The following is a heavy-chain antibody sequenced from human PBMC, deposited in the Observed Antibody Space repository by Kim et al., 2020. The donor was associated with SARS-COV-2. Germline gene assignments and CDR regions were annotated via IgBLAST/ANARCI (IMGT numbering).Heavy chain of an antibody. V-gene: IGHV3-21*01. D-gene: IGHD3-10*01. CDR1: GFTFSSYS. J-gene: IGHJ6*02. Sequence: GGSLRLSCAASGFTFSSYSMNWVRQAPGKGLEWVSSISSSSSYIYYADSVKGRFTISRDNAKNSLYLQMNSLRAEDTAVYYCARDLRIRALWFHQMGNYYYYYGMDVWGQGTTVTVSS. CDR3: ARDLRIRALWFHQMGNYYYYYGMDV. CDR2: ISSSSSYI.